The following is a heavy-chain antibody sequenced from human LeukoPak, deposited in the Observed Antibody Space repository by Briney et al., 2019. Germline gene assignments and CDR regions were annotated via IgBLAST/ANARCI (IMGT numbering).Heavy chain of an antibody. V-gene: IGHV3-74*01. J-gene: IGHJ4*02. CDR2: ISGDGSTT. Sequence: GSLRLSCGTSGFSFSSYWMLWVRQAPGKGLEWVSRISGDGSTTTYAASVKGRFTISRDNTENILYLEMNNLRVEDTAIYYCARSQFDYWGQGILVTVSS. CDR1: GFSFSSYW. CDR3: ARSQFDY.